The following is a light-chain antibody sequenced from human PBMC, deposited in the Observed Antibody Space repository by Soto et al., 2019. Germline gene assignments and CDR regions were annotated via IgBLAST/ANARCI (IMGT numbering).Light chain of an antibody. J-gene: IGLJ1*01. CDR3: TSYAGSGSYV. V-gene: IGLV2-8*01. CDR1: SSDVGGYNY. Sequence: QSALTQPPSVSGSPGQSVAISCTGTSSDVGGYNYVAWYQQHPGKAPRLMIYDVTKRPSGVPDRFSGSKSGNTASLTVSGLQAEDEADYYCTSYAGSGSYVFGSGTKLTVL. CDR2: DVT.